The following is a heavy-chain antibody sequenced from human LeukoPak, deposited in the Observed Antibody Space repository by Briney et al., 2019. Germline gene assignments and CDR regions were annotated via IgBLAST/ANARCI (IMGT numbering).Heavy chain of an antibody. CDR2: IYYSGST. CDR3: ARVKAARHEAADYYYYMDV. Sequence: SETLSLTCTVSGGSISSSSYYWGWIRQPPGKGLEWIGSIYYSGSTYYNPSLKSRVTISVDTSKNQFSLKLSSVTAADTAVYYCARVKAARHEAADYYYYMDVWGKGTTVTVSS. J-gene: IGHJ6*03. CDR1: GGSISSSSYY. V-gene: IGHV4-39*07. D-gene: IGHD6-6*01.